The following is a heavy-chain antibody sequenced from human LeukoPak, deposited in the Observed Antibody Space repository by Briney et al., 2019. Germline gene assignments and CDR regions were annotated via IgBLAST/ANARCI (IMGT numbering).Heavy chain of an antibody. Sequence: GGSLRLSCAASGFTFNTYWMTWVRQAPGKGLEWVGRIRSNSDGGTIDYAAPVKGRFTLSRDDSKTTLYLQMNSLQTEDTAVYYCATDFYDSTWGQGTLVTVSS. J-gene: IGHJ5*02. CDR3: ATDFYDST. CDR2: IRSNSDGGTI. CDR1: GFTFNTYW. V-gene: IGHV3-15*01. D-gene: IGHD3-22*01.